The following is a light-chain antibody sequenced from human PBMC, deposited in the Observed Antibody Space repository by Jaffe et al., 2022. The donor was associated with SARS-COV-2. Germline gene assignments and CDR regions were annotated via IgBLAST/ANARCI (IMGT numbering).Light chain of an antibody. CDR1: SSDVGGYRY. CDR3: CSYAGSNTFV. V-gene: IGLV2-11*01. Sequence: QSALTQPRSVSASPGQLVTISCTGTSSDVGGYRYVSWYQQYPGEAPKLMIYDVTKRPSGVPDRFSGSKSGNTASLTISGLQAEDEADYYCCSYAGSNTFVFGGGTKLTVL. J-gene: IGLJ3*02. CDR2: DVT.